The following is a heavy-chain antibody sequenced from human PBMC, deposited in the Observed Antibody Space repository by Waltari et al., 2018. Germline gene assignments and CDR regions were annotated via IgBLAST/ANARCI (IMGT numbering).Heavy chain of an antibody. D-gene: IGHD1-26*01. CDR2: IYTSGST. Sequence: QEQLQESGPGLVKPSQTLSLTCTVSGGSISSGNYYWSWIRQPAGKGLEWIGRIYTSGSTNYNPSLKSRVTISVDTSKNQFSLKLSSVTAADTAVYYCARGKWELLGYFDYWGQGTLVTVSS. CDR1: GGSISSGNYY. CDR3: ARGKWELLGYFDY. J-gene: IGHJ4*02. V-gene: IGHV4-61*02.